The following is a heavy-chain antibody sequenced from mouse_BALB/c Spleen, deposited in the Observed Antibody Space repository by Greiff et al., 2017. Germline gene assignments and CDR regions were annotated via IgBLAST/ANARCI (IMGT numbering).Heavy chain of an antibody. J-gene: IGHJ4*01. CDR1: GFNIKDTY. V-gene: IGHV14-3*02. Sequence: EVQLQQSGAALVKPGASVKLSCTASGFNIKDTYMHWVKQRPEQGLEWIGRIDPANGNTKYDPKFQGKATITADTSSNTAYLQLSSLTSEDTAVYYCAHYDGYYEDAMDYWGQGTSVTVSS. CDR2: IDPANGNT. D-gene: IGHD2-3*01. CDR3: AHYDGYYEDAMDY.